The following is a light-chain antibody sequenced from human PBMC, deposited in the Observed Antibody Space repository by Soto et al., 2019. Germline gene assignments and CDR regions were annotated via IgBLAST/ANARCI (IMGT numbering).Light chain of an antibody. Sequence: EIVMTQSPATLSVSPGEGATLSCRASQSVTSNLAWYQQQPGQAPRLLIYGTSTRATGIPARLSGSGSGTAFTLTISSLQSEDFAVYYCQQYYNWPYTFGQGTKLEIK. J-gene: IGKJ2*01. CDR1: QSVTSN. CDR3: QQYYNWPYT. V-gene: IGKV3-15*01. CDR2: GTS.